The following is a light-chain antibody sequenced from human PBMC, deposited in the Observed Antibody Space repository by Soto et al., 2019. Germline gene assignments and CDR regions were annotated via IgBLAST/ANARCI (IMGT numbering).Light chain of an antibody. CDR2: GAS. CDR1: QSVSSSY. Sequence: EIVLTQSPGTLSLSPGERATLSCRASQSVSSSYLAWYQQKPGQAPRLLIYGASSRATGIPDRFSGSGSVTDFTLTIRRMEPEEFAVYYCHPYGSSPWTFGQGTKVEIK. V-gene: IGKV3-20*01. CDR3: HPYGSSPWT. J-gene: IGKJ1*01.